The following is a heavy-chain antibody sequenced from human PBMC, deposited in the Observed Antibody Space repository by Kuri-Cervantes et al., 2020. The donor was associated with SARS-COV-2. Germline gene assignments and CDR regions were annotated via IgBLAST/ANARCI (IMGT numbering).Heavy chain of an antibody. CDR3: ARAVGSPVEMASKAAGNYFDY. CDR1: GYSISSGNY. D-gene: IGHD5-24*01. Sequence: SQTLSLTCAVSGYSISSGNYWGWNRQPPGKGLEWIGSIYHSGSTHYKPSLKSRVTLSVDTSKNQFSLKLSSVTAADTAVYYCARAVGSPVEMASKAAGNYFDYWGQGTLVTVSS. V-gene: IGHV4-38-2*01. CDR2: IYHSGST. J-gene: IGHJ4*02.